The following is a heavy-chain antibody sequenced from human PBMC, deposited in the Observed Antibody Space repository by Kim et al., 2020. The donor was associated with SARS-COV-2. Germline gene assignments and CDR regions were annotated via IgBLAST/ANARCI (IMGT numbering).Heavy chain of an antibody. Sequence: SETLSLTCAVSGGSISSGGYSWSWIRQPPGKGLEWIGYIYHSGSTYYNPSLKSRVTISVDRSKNQFSLKLSSVTAADTAVYYCARGVYGDYDSALDYWGQGTLVTVSS. CDR1: GGSISSGGYS. CDR2: IYHSGST. V-gene: IGHV4-30-2*01. J-gene: IGHJ4*02. CDR3: ARGVYGDYDSALDY. D-gene: IGHD4-17*01.